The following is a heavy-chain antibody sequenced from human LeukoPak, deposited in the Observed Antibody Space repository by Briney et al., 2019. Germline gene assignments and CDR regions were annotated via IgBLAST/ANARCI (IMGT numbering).Heavy chain of an antibody. CDR2: IYSGGTT. CDR1: GFTVSSNY. V-gene: IGHV3-66*04. Sequence: PGGSLRLSCAVSGFTVSSNYMSWVRQAPGKGLEWVSFIYSGGTTYYADSVKGRFTISSDNSKNTLYPQMNSLRAEDTAVYYCTRRGYGDYAPFDYWGQGTLVTVSS. CDR3: TRRGYGDYAPFDY. D-gene: IGHD4-17*01. J-gene: IGHJ4*02.